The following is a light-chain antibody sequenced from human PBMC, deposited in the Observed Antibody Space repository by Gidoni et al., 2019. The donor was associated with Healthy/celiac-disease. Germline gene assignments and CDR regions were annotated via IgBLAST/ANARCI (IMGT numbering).Light chain of an antibody. CDR1: QSVSSN. J-gene: IGKJ2*01. CDR3: QQYNNWYT. Sequence: EIVMKQSPATLSVSPGERATLACRSSQSVSSNLAWYQQKPGQAPRLLIYGASTRATGIPARFSGSGSGTGFTLTISSLQSEDFAVYYCQQYNNWYTFGQGTKLKIK. V-gene: IGKV3-15*01. CDR2: GAS.